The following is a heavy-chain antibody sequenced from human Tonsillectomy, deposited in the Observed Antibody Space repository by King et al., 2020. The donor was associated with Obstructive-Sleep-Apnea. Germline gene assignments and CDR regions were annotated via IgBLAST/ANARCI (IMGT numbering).Heavy chain of an antibody. V-gene: IGHV1-2*02. J-gene: IGHJ5*02. CDR3: ARDGGQQLVRYNWFDP. CDR1: VYSFTDSY. CDR2: INPNTGGT. Sequence: QLVQSGAEVKKPGASVKVSCKASVYSFTDSYVHWLRQAPGDGLEWMGWINPNTGGTDYGQKFQGRVTMTRDTSISTAYMELSRLRSDDTAVYYCARDGGQQLVRYNWFDPWGQGTLVTVSS. D-gene: IGHD6-13*01.